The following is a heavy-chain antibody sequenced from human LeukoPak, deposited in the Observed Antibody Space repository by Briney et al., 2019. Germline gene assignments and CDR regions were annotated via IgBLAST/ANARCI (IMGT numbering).Heavy chain of an antibody. J-gene: IGHJ4*02. CDR2: INPSGGST. Sequence: ASVKVSCKASGYTFTSYYMHWVRQAPGQGLEWMGIINPSGGSTSYAQKFQGRVTITGDASMTTAYMELTSLRSEDTAVYYCARGSIYGDYDYWGQGTLVTVSS. CDR3: ARGSIYGDYDY. D-gene: IGHD4-17*01. V-gene: IGHV1-46*01. CDR1: GYTFTSYY.